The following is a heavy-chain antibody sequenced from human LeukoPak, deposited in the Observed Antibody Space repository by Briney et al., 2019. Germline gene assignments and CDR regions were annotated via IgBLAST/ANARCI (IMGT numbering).Heavy chain of an antibody. CDR1: GFTFDDYA. D-gene: IGHD1-7*01. CDR3: AKDVWNYGRAFDI. CDR2: ISWSSGSI. Sequence: PGGFLRLSCAASGFTFDDYAMHWVRQAPGKGLEWVSGISWSSGSIGYADSVKGRFTISRDNAKNSLYLQMNSLRAEDTALYYCAKDVWNYGRAFDIWGQGTMVTVSS. J-gene: IGHJ3*02. V-gene: IGHV3-9*01.